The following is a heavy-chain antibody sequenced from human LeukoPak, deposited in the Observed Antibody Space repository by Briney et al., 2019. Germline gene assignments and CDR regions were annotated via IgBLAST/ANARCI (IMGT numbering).Heavy chain of an antibody. Sequence: GGSLRLSCAASGFTFRSFWMTWVRQAPGRGLEWVADINEDGDEKYYVDSVKGRFTISRDNSQNSLYLQMSSLRVEDTAVYYCARDPLRRFDSWGQGTLVTVSS. J-gene: IGHJ4*02. CDR2: INEDGDEK. CDR1: GFTFRSFW. V-gene: IGHV3-7*01. D-gene: IGHD3-16*01. CDR3: ARDPLRRFDS.